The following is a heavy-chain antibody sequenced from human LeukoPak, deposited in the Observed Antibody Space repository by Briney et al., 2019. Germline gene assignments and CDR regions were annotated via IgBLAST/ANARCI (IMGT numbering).Heavy chain of an antibody. D-gene: IGHD3-10*01. Sequence: GGSLRLSCAASGFTFSSYIMNWVRQAPGKGLEWVSYVSSSSSTIYYADSVKGLFSISRDNAKNSLYLQMNRLRAEDTAVYYCARGRSHGYNWFDPWGQGTLVTVSS. J-gene: IGHJ5*02. CDR3: ARGRSHGYNWFDP. V-gene: IGHV3-48*01. CDR1: GFTFSSYI. CDR2: VSSSSSTI.